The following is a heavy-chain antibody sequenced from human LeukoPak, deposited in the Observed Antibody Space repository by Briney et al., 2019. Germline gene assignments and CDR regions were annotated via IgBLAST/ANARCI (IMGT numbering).Heavy chain of an antibody. J-gene: IGHJ4*02. Sequence: KTSETLSLTCTVSGGSISSYYWSWIRQPPGKGLEWIGYIYYSGSTNYNPSLKSRVTISVDTSKNQFSLKLSSVTAADTAVYYCAREAPYGDYYWGQGTLVTVSS. CDR1: GGSISSYY. V-gene: IGHV4-59*01. CDR3: AREAPYGDYY. D-gene: IGHD4-17*01. CDR2: IYYSGST.